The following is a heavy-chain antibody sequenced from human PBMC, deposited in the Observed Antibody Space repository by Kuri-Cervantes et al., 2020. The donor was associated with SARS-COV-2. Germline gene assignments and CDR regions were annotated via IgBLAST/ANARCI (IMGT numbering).Heavy chain of an antibody. V-gene: IGHV1-2*04. CDR3: ATGFTGRCSSSANDEYYFDY. CDR2: INPNSGGT. J-gene: IGHJ4*02. CDR1: GYTFTGYY. D-gene: IGHD6-13*01. Sequence: ASVKVSCKASGYTFTGYYMHWVRQAPGQGLEWMGWINPNSGGTNYAQKFQGWVTMTRDTSISTAYMELSRLRSDDTAVYYCATGFTGRCSSSANDEYYFDYWGQGTLVTVSS.